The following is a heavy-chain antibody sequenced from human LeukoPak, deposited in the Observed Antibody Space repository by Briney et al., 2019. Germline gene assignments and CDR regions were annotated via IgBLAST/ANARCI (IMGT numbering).Heavy chain of an antibody. CDR3: AKRGDFWSGNPHYFDY. CDR1: GFTFSSYA. J-gene: IGHJ4*02. D-gene: IGHD3-3*01. V-gene: IGHV3-23*01. CDR2: ISGSGGST. Sequence: GGSLRLSCAASGFTFSSYAMSWVRQAPGKGLEWVSAISGSGGSTYYADSVKGRFTISIDNSKNTLYLQMNSLRAEDTAVYYCAKRGDFWSGNPHYFDYWGQGTLVTVSS.